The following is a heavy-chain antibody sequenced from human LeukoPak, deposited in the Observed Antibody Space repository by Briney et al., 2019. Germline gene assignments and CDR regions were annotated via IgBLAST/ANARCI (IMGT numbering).Heavy chain of an antibody. D-gene: IGHD6-13*01. CDR2: ISGSSRTI. CDR1: GFTFSNFA. J-gene: IGHJ4*02. Sequence: GGSLRLSCAASGFTFSNFAMTWVRQAPGKGPEWVSYISGSSRTIYYADSVKGRFTISRDNVKNSVYLQMNSLRAEGTAVYSCARAVAAADSYWGRGTLVTVSS. V-gene: IGHV3-48*04. CDR3: ARAVAAADSY.